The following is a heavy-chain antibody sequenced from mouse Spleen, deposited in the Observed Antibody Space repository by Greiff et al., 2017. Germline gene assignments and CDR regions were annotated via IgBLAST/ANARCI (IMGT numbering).Heavy chain of an antibody. CDR2: IDPETGGT. V-gene: IGHV1-15*01. CDR1: GYTFTDYE. J-gene: IGHJ2*01. CDR3: ARGGDPDY. Sequence: QVQLKESGAELVRPGASVTLSCKASGYTFTDYEMHWVKQTPVHGLEWIGAIDPETGGTAYNQKFKGKAILTADKSSSTAYMQLKSLTSEDSAVYYCARGGDPDYWGQGTTLTVSS.